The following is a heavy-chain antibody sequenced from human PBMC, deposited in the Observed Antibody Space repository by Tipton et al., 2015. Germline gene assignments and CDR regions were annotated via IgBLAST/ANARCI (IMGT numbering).Heavy chain of an antibody. J-gene: IGHJ6*02. CDR1: GGSISSGDYY. V-gene: IGHV4-31*03. CDR2: IFYTGGT. Sequence: TLSLTCTVSGGSISSGDYYWTWVRQHPGKGLEWIGYIFYTGGTYYNPSLKSRVTISVDTSKNHFSLGLSSVTAADAAVYYCARELRYYYGMDVWGQGTTVTVSS. CDR3: ARELRYYYGMDV. D-gene: IGHD2-15*01.